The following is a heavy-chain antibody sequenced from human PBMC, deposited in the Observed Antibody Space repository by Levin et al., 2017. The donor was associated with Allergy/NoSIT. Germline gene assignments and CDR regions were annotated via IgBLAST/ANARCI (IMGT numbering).Heavy chain of an antibody. D-gene: IGHD6-19*01. V-gene: IGHV1-18*01. CDR2: ISAYNSNT. CDR1: GYTFTSYG. CDR3: ARVNEVVAGTIGWFDP. J-gene: IGHJ5*02. Sequence: ASVKVSCKASGYTFTSYGISWVRQAPGQGLEWMGWISAYNSNTNYAQKLQGRVTMTTDTSTSTAYMELRSLRSDDTAVYYCARVNEVVAGTIGWFDPWGQGTLVTVSS.